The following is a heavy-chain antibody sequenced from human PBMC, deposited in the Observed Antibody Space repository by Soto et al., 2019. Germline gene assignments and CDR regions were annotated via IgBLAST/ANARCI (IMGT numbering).Heavy chain of an antibody. CDR2: IHASEGT. Sequence: SETLSLTCTVSGGSISDYYWTWIRQPAGKGLEWIGRIHASEGTSYSPSLESRVTMSVDTSKNQLSLKLTSVSAADTAIYYSARDGVLPSAHFEFWGQGALVTVPS. V-gene: IGHV4-4*07. CDR1: GGSISDYY. CDR3: ARDGVLPSAHFEF. D-gene: IGHD2-15*01. J-gene: IGHJ4*02.